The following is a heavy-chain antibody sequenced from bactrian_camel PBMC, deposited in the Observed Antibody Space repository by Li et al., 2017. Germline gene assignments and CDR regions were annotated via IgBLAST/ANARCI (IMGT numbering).Heavy chain of an antibody. J-gene: IGHJ4*01. V-gene: IGHV3S55*01. CDR2: ISSDGKT. D-gene: IGHD7*01. CDR3: VAPGIHWNGWPECGSDLSH. Sequence: LALSCTASGFTSDESDWGWYRQAPGQECELVSSISSDGKTYYVDSVKGRFTISQNNAKDTMVLQMNSLKPEDTGVYFCVAPGIHWNGWPECGSDLSHWGQGTQVTVS. CDR1: GFTSDESD.